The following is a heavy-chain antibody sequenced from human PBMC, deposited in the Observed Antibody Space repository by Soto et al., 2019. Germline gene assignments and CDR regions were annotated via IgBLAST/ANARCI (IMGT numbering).Heavy chain of an antibody. V-gene: IGHV3-48*01. CDR1: GFTFSSYS. CDR2: ISSSSSTI. J-gene: IGHJ4*02. D-gene: IGHD5-18*01. Sequence: GGSLRLSCAASGFTFSSYSMNWVRQAPGKGLEWVSYISSSSSTIYYADSVKGRFTISRDNAKNSLYLQMNSLRAEDTAVYYCARGGTAGAWIQLWVRPDYFDYWGQGTLVTAPQ. CDR3: ARGGTAGAWIQLWVRPDYFDY.